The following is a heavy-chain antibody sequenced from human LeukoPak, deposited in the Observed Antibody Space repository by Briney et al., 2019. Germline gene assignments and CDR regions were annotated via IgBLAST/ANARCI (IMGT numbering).Heavy chain of an antibody. CDR3: AREDYSNYAPYFDY. V-gene: IGHV3-74*01. CDR2: IDPDGSST. Sequence: GGSLRLPCEASGFTFSQYWMHWVRQAPGKGLVWVSRIDPDGSSTNYADSVKGRFTISRDNAKNTLYLQLNSLRAEDTAVYYCAREDYSNYAPYFDYWGQGTLVTVSS. J-gene: IGHJ4*02. D-gene: IGHD4-11*01. CDR1: GFTFSQYW.